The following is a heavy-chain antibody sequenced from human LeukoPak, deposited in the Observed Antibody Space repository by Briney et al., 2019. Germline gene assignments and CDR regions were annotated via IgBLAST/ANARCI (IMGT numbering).Heavy chain of an antibody. V-gene: IGHV3-7*03. CDR2: IKEDDSEI. Sequence: GGSLRLSCAASGLLFSKYWMTWVRQAPGKGLEWVANIKEDDSEIYYVESVKGRFTISRDNAKKSLYLEMSSLRVEDTALYYCARDLDWGALDAWGQGTLVTVSS. D-gene: IGHD3-9*01. CDR1: GLLFSKYW. CDR3: ARDLDWGALDA. J-gene: IGHJ5*02.